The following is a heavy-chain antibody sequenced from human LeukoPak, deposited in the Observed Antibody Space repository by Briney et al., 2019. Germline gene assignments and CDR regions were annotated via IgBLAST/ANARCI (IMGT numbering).Heavy chain of an antibody. D-gene: IGHD6-25*01. CDR2: IDSTGAYT. J-gene: IGHJ4*02. CDR1: GFIFSNYA. Sequence: GGSLRLSCAASGFIFSNYAMSWVRQAPGKGLEWVSAIDSTGAYTWYADSVKGRFTISKDSSKTILCLQMNSLRAEDAAVYFCAKGSAAGRPYYFDYWGQGTLVTVSS. V-gene: IGHV3-23*01. CDR3: AKGSAAGRPYYFDY.